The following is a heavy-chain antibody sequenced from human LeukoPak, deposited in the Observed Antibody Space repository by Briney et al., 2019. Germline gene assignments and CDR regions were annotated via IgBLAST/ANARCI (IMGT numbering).Heavy chain of an antibody. V-gene: IGHV3-20*04. Sequence: PGGSLRLSCAASGFTFDDYAMSWVRQAPEKGLEWVSSINWNGDSTDYADSVKGRFTISRDNAKNSLYLQMNSLRAEDAALYYCARERYYDSSGYYYLDVWGKGTTVTVSS. D-gene: IGHD3-22*01. J-gene: IGHJ6*03. CDR2: INWNGDST. CDR3: ARERYYDSSGYYYLDV. CDR1: GFTFDDYA.